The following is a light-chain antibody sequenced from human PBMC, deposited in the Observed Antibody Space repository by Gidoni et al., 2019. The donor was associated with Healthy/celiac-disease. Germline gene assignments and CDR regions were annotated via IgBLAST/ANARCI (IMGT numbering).Light chain of an antibody. CDR1: QSVSSY. V-gene: IGKV3-11*01. Sequence: EIVLTQSPATLSLSPGERATLSCRASQSVSSYLAWYQQKPGQAPRLLIYDASNRATGSPARFSGSGSGTDVTITISSLEPEDFAVYYCQQHSNWPPITFGQGTRLEIK. CDR3: QQHSNWPPIT. CDR2: DAS. J-gene: IGKJ5*01.